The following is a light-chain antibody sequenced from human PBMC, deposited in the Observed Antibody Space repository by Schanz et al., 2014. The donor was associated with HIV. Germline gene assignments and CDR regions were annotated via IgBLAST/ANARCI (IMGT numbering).Light chain of an antibody. CDR3: QQSGDSGGT. CDR2: GAS. J-gene: IGKJ4*01. V-gene: IGKV3-20*01. Sequence: EIVLTQSPGSLSLSPGGRATLSCRASQTVTNNFFAWYQEKPGQTPRLLIYGASNRATGIPDRFSGGGSGTDFTLTISRLEPEDFAVYYCQQSGDSGGTFGGGTKVEFK. CDR1: QTVTNNF.